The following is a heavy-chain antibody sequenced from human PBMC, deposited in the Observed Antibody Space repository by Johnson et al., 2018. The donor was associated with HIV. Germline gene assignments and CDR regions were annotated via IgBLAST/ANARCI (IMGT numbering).Heavy chain of an antibody. CDR2: IWYDGSNK. CDR3: ARDRLGFWTSDAFDI. V-gene: IGHV3-33*01. Sequence: QVQLVESGGGVVQPGRSLRLSCVASGFTFRTSGMHWVRQAPGQGLEWVAVIWYDGSNKYYADSVKGRFTISRDNSNDTLYLEMNSLRVEDTAVYYCARDRLGFWTSDAFDIWGQGTMVTVSS. D-gene: IGHD7-27*01. J-gene: IGHJ3*02. CDR1: GFTFRTSG.